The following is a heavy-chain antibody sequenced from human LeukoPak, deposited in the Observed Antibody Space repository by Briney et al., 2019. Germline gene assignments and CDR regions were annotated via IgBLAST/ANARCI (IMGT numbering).Heavy chain of an antibody. CDR1: GGSISSHY. D-gene: IGHD1-7*01. Sequence: SETLSLTCTVSGGSISSHYWSWIRQPPGKGLEWIGYIYYSGSTNYNPSLKSRVTMSVDTSKNQFSLKLSSVTAADTAVYYCARRRNYLSHFGYWGQGTLVTVSS. V-gene: IGHV4-59*04. CDR2: IYYSGST. CDR3: ARRRNYLSHFGY. J-gene: IGHJ4*02.